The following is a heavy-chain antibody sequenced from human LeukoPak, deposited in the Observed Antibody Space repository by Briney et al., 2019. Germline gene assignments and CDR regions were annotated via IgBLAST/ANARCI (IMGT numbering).Heavy chain of an antibody. CDR3: ARGPGNPFDY. J-gene: IGHJ4*02. Sequence: GGSLRLSCAASGFTFSRSTMNWVRQAPGKGLEWVSYISGGSSTRDYADSGKGRFTISRDNAKNSLYLQMNSLRAEDTAVYYCARGPGNPFDYWGQGTLVTVSS. CDR1: GFTFSRST. D-gene: IGHD1-14*01. V-gene: IGHV3-48*04. CDR2: ISGGSSTR.